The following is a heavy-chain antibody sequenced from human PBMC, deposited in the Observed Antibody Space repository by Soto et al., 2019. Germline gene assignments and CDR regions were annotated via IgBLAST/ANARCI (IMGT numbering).Heavy chain of an antibody. CDR2: IYLSGST. D-gene: IGHD5-12*01. J-gene: IGHJ6*02. V-gene: IGHV4-30-2*01. CDR3: ARRRGFPYYYGMDV. Sequence: QLQLQESGSGLVKPSQTLSLTCAVSGGSISSGGYSWSWIRQPPGKGLEWMGYIYLSGSTYYNPSRNSRVTISVDRSKNQFSLKLSSVTAADTAVYYCARRRGFPYYYGMDVWGQGTTVTVSS. CDR1: GGSISSGGYS.